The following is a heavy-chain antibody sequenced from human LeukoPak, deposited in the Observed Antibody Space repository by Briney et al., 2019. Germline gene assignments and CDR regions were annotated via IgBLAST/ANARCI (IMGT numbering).Heavy chain of an antibody. J-gene: IGHJ5*02. CDR3: ARDLRGGSYSRRRGGFDP. CDR2: ISGSGGST. CDR1: GFTFSSYA. Sequence: GGSLRLSCAASGFTFSSYAMSWVRQAPGKGLEWVSAISGSGGSTYYADSVKGRFTISRDNAKNSLYLQMNSLRAEDTAVYYCARDLRGGSYSRRRGGFDPWGQGTLVTVSS. D-gene: IGHD1-26*01. V-gene: IGHV3-23*01.